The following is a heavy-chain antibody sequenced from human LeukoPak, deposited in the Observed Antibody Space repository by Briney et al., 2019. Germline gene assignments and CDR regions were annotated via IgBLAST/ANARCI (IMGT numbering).Heavy chain of an antibody. V-gene: IGHV3-23*01. Sequence: PGGSLRLSSAASGFTFSTYAMSWVRQAPGKGLEWVSVIINSGGKTFYADSVKGRFTISRDNSKNTLYLQMNSLRADDTAVYYCAKLVGLSNTGWAFDYWGQGTLVTVSS. CDR2: IINSGGKT. CDR1: GFTFSTYA. D-gene: IGHD1-14*01. CDR3: AKLVGLSNTGWAFDY. J-gene: IGHJ4*02.